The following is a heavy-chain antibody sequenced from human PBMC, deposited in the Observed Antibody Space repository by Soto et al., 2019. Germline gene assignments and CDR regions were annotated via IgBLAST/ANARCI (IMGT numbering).Heavy chain of an antibody. CDR3: ARHEGDQDVPHSTVGFDR. J-gene: IGHJ2*01. CDR2: IFYNGNI. CDR1: GGSISSHY. D-gene: IGHD3-16*01. Sequence: SEALSLTCTVSGGSISSHYWSWIRQPPGKGLEWIGYIFYNGNIKYNPSLKGRVSISLDTSKQQFSAKLTSVTPSDTAVYYCARHEGDQDVPHSTVGFDRWGRGIRVTVAS. V-gene: IGHV4-59*08.